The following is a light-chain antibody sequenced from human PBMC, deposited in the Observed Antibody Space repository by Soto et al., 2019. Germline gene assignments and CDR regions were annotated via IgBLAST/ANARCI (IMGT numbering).Light chain of an antibody. CDR1: SRDVGGYKY. CDR3: SSYPSTSTLV. J-gene: IGLJ1*01. V-gene: IGLV2-14*03. Sequence: QSALTQPASVSGSPGQSITISCTGTSRDVGGYKYVSWFQQHPGKAPKLMIYDVDNRPSGVSNRFSGSKSGNTASLTISGLQAEDEADYYCSSYPSTSTLVFGTGTKVTVL. CDR2: DVD.